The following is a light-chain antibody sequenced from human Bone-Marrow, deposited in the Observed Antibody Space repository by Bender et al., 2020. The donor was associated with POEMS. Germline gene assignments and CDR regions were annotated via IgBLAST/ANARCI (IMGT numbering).Light chain of an antibody. CDR3: EVWDDSLNGWV. CDR1: SSNIGAHA. J-gene: IGLJ3*02. CDR2: SSH. Sequence: QSVLTQPPSASGTPGQRVTISCSGGSSNIGAHAVNWYQHLPGTAPKLLIYSSHRRPSEVPDRFSGSRSGTSAYLAIGGLQSEDEAEYYCEVWDDSLNGWVFGGGTKLTVL. V-gene: IGLV1-44*01.